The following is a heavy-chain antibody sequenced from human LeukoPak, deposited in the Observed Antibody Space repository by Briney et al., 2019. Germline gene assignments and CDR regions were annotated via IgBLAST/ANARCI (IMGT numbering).Heavy chain of an antibody. CDR3: ARGFPRFFDY. CDR2: TYYRSQWSN. V-gene: IGHV6-1*01. Sequence: SQTLSLTCAISGDSVSSTSATWNWIRQSPSRGLEWLGRTYYRSQWSNQYAVSVKSRVTINPDTSKNQFSLQLNSVTPEDTAVYYCARGFPRFFDYWGQGTLVTVSS. J-gene: IGHJ4*02. CDR1: GDSVSSTSAT. D-gene: IGHD2-21*01.